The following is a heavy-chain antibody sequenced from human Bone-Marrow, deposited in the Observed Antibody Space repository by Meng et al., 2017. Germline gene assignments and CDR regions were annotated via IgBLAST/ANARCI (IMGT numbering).Heavy chain of an antibody. V-gene: IGHV1-18*01. Sequence: ASVKVSCKASGYTFTSYGISWVRQAPGQGLEWMGWISAYNGNTNYAQKLQGRVTMTTDTSTSTAYMELRSLRSDDTAVYYCARARDRDSSGYYYVDYYYGMDVWGQGTTVTVSS. CDR2: ISAYNGNT. CDR3: ARARDRDSSGYYYVDYYYGMDV. CDR1: GYTFTSYG. J-gene: IGHJ6*02. D-gene: IGHD3-22*01.